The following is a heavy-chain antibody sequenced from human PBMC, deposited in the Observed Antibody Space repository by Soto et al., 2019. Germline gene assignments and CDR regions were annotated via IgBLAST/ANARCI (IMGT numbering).Heavy chain of an antibody. CDR2: IYPGDSDT. D-gene: IGHD2-15*01. CDR3: ARQGGYCSGGSCLYYYYMDV. V-gene: IGHV5-51*01. Sequence: GESLKISCKGSGYSFTSYWIGWVRQMPGKGLEWMGIIYPGDSDTRYSPSFQGQVTISADKSISTAYLQWSSLKASDTAMYYCARQGGYCSGGSCLYYYYMDVWGKGTTVTVSS. CDR1: GYSFTSYW. J-gene: IGHJ6*03.